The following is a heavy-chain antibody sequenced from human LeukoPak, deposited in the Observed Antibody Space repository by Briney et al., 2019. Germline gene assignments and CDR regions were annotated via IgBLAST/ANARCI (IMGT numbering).Heavy chain of an antibody. CDR1: GFTFSSYA. D-gene: IGHD3-16*02. J-gene: IGHJ4*02. CDR2: ISGSGGST. Sequence: GGSLRLSCAASGFTFSSYAMSWVRQAPGKGLEWVSAISGSGGSTYYADSVKGRFTISRDNSKNTLYLQMNSLRAEDTAVYYCAKAHVITFGGVFVPLAGGFDYWGQGTLVTVSS. CDR3: AKAHVITFGGVFVPLAGGFDY. V-gene: IGHV3-23*01.